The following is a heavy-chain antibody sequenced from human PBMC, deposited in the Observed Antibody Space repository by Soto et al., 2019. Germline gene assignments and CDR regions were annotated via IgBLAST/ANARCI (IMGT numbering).Heavy chain of an antibody. CDR3: ARTRAVWFDP. J-gene: IGHJ5*02. D-gene: IGHD6-19*01. CDR1: GGSISSSSYY. CDR2: IYYSGST. V-gene: IGHV4-39*01. Sequence: PSETLSLTCTVSGGSISSSSYYWGWIRQPPGKGLEWIGSIYYSGSTYYNPSLKSRVTISVDTSKNQFSLKLSSVTAADTAVYYCARTRAVWFDPRGQRTLVTVSS.